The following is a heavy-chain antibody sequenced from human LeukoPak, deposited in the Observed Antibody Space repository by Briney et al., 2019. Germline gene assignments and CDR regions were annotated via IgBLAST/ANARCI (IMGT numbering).Heavy chain of an antibody. D-gene: IGHD5-18*01. CDR1: GYTFTNYG. CDR3: ARFRPHGYYDTFDI. J-gene: IGHJ3*02. CDR2: INTNSGDP. V-gene: IGHV7-4-1*02. Sequence: ASVKVSCKASGYTFTNYGVNWVRQATGEGLEWMGWINTNSGDPTYAQGFTGRFVFSLDASVSTAYLQISSLRAADTTVYYCARFRPHGYYDTFDIWGQGTMVTVS.